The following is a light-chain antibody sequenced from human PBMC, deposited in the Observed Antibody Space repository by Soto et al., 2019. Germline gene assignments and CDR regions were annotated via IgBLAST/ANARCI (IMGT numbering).Light chain of an antibody. CDR1: SSDVGDYNY. V-gene: IGLV2-14*03. CDR3: SSYSSSGTLYV. CDR2: DVS. J-gene: IGLJ1*01. Sequence: QSALTQPASVSGSPGQSITISCTGSSSDVGDYNYVAWYQQHPDKAPTLMIFDVSSRPSGVSNRFSGSKSGSTASLTISGLQAEDEADYFCSSYSSSGTLYVFGPGTKLTVL.